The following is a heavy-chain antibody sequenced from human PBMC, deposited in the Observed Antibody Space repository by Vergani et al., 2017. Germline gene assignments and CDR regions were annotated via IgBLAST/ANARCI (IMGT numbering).Heavy chain of an antibody. J-gene: IGHJ5*02. CDR1: EYSFGNYW. Sequence: EVALVQSGPEMRKPGESLKISCKGSEYSFGNYWIGWVRQMPGKGLEWMGIIYPADSDTRYSPSFQGQVTISADKSISTAFLQWASLKASDTALYYCARHTTYTDAGGQGTLVTVAS. CDR2: IYPADSDT. V-gene: IGHV5-51*01. D-gene: IGHD1-1*01. CDR3: ARHTTYTDA.